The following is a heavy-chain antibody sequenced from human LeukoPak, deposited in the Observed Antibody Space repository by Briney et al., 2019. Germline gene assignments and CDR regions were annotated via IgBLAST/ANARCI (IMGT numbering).Heavy chain of an antibody. D-gene: IGHD6-13*01. Sequence: GGSLRLSCAASGFTVSSNYMSWVRQAPGKGLEWVSVIYSGGRTYYADSVKGRFTISRDNSKNTLYLQMNSLRAEDTAVSYCARVGFLSGYSSSPEIWGQGTMVTVSS. CDR2: IYSGGRT. CDR3: ARVGFLSGYSSSPEI. V-gene: IGHV3-66*01. CDR1: GFTVSSNY. J-gene: IGHJ3*02.